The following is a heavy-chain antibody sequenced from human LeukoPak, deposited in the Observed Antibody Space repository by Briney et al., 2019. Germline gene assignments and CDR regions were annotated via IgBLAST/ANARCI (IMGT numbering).Heavy chain of an antibody. V-gene: IGHV4-59*01. Sequence: SETLSLTCTVSGGSISSYYWSWIRQPPGKGLEWIGYIYYSGSTNCNLSLKGRVTISVDTSKNQFSLKLSSVTAADTAVYYCASLVNNWNDDNWFDPWGQGTLVTVSS. D-gene: IGHD1-1*01. CDR2: IYYSGST. CDR3: ASLVNNWNDDNWFDP. CDR1: GGSISSYY. J-gene: IGHJ5*02.